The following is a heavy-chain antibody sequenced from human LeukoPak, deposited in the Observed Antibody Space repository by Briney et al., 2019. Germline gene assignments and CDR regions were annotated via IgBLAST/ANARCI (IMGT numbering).Heavy chain of an antibody. CDR2: INTNTGNP. D-gene: IGHD3-16*01. CDR3: VRAGGSYGAWFDP. CDR1: GDTFTSHY. Sequence: GASVKVSCKASGDTFTSHYMHWVRQAPGQGLEWMGWINTNTGNPTYVQGFTGRFVFSLDTSVSTAYLQISSPKAEDTAVYYCVRAGGSYGAWFDPWGQGTLVTVSS. J-gene: IGHJ5*02. V-gene: IGHV7-4-1*02.